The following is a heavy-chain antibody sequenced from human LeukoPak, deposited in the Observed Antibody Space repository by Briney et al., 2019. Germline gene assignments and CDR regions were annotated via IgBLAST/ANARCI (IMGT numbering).Heavy chain of an antibody. CDR2: IDTTTGNP. Sequence: ASVKVSCKASGYPFSAHFLNWVRQAPGQGLEWMGNIDTTTGNPRYAQDFTGRFVFSLDTSVSTAYLQITSLKADDTAAYYCVRGTPTPGMDYWGQGTQVAVSS. CDR1: GYPFSAHF. V-gene: IGHV7-4-1*02. J-gene: IGHJ4*02. D-gene: IGHD3-10*01. CDR3: VRGTPTPGMDY.